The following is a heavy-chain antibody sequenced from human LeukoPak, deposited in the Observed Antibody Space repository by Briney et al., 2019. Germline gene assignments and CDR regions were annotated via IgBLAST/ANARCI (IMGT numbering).Heavy chain of an antibody. J-gene: IGHJ4*02. CDR2: ISYDGSTK. V-gene: IGHV3-30*03. CDR1: GFTFSTYG. D-gene: IGHD3-22*01. CDR3: ASSGYFSFYDY. Sequence: GGSLRLSCTASGFTFSTYGMHWVRQAPGKGLEWVTLISYDGSTKYYSDSVKGRFTLSRDNSKNSLYLQMNSLRAEDTAVYYCASSGYFSFYDYWGQGTLVTVSS.